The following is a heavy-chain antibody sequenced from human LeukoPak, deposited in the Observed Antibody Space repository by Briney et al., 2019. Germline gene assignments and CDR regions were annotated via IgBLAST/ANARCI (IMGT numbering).Heavy chain of an antibody. V-gene: IGHV1-18*01. D-gene: IGHD3-10*01. J-gene: IGHJ5*02. CDR1: GYTFTSYG. CDR2: TSAYNGNT. Sequence: ASVKVSCKASGYTFTSYGISWVRQAPGQGLEWMGWTSAYNGNTNYAQKLQGRVTMTTDTSTSTAYMELRSLRSDDTAVYYCARVGRRITMVRGVMRFDPWGQGTLVTVSS. CDR3: ARVGRRITMVRGVMRFDP.